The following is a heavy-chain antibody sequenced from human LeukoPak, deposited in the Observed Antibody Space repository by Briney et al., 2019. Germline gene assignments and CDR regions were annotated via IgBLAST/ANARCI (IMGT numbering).Heavy chain of an antibody. CDR3: AKLVGATMTSDY. CDR1: GFTLSTYV. CDR2: ISRSGDTT. Sequence: GGSPSLSCAASGFTLSTYVMTWDRQAPGKGLEWVSSISRSGDTTYYGDSVKGRFTISRDNSKNTLYLQMNSLRGDDTAIYYCAKLVGATMTSDYWGQGILVTVS. V-gene: IGHV3-23*01. J-gene: IGHJ4*02. D-gene: IGHD1-26*01.